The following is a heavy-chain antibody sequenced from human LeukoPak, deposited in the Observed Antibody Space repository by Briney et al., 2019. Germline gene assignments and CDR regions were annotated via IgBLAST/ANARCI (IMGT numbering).Heavy chain of an antibody. J-gene: IGHJ3*01. CDR1: GFTFSSYG. Sequence: GGSLRLSCAASGFTFSSYGMHWVRQAPGKGLEGVAFIRYDGSNKYYADSVKGRFTISRDNSKNTLYLQMNSLRAEDTAVYYCATEGHVRPRRWGAFELWGQGTMVTVSS. V-gene: IGHV3-30*02. D-gene: IGHD1-26*01. CDR3: ATEGHVRPRRWGAFEL. CDR2: IRYDGSNK.